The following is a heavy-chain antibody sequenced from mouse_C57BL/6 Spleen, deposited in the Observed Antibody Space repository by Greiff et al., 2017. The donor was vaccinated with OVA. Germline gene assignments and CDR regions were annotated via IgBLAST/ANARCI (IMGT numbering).Heavy chain of an antibody. D-gene: IGHD3-1*01. CDR2: IYPRSGNT. V-gene: IGHV1-81*01. CDR1: GYTFTSYG. CDR3: ARHPRGEAQYAMDY. J-gene: IGHJ4*01. Sequence: VQLQQSGAELARPGASVKLSCKASGYTFTSYGISWVKQRTGQGLEWIGEIYPRSGNTYYNEKFKGKATLTADKSSSTAYMELRSLTSEDSAVYFWARHPRGEAQYAMDYWGQGTSVTVSS.